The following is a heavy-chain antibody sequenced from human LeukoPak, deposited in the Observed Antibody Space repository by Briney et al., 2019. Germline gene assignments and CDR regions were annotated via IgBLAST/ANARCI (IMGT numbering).Heavy chain of an antibody. V-gene: IGHV3-23*01. D-gene: IGHD3-9*01. CDR1: GFTFSSYA. CDR2: ISGSGGST. CDR3: AKADYDILTGPLDAFDI. J-gene: IGHJ3*02. Sequence: GGSLRLSCAASGFTFSSYAMSWVRQAPGKGLEWVSGISGSGGSTYYADSVKGRFTISRDNSKNTLYLQMNSLRAEDTAVYYCAKADYDILTGPLDAFDIWGQGTMVTVSS.